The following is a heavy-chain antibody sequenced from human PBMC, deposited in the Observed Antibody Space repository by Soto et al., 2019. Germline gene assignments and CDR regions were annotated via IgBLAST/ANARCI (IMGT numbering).Heavy chain of an antibody. J-gene: IGHJ5*02. CDR2: IYYSGST. Sequence: PSETMSLTCTVSGGSISSRSFHWGWIRKPPGKGLEWIGSIYYSGSTYYSPSLKSRVTISVDTSKNQFSLKLSSVTAADTAVYYCARRERAAGTDWWFDPWGQGTLVTSPQ. CDR3: ARRERAAGTDWWFDP. D-gene: IGHD6-13*01. CDR1: GGSISSRSFH. V-gene: IGHV4-39*01.